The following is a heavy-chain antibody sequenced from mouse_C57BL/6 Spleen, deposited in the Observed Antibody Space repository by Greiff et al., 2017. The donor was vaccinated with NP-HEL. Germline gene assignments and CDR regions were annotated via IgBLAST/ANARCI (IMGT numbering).Heavy chain of an antibody. V-gene: IGHV1-7*01. Sequence: QVHVKQSGAELAKPGASVKLSCKASGYTFTSYWMHWVKQRPGQGLEWIGYINPSSGYTKYNQKFKDKATLTADKSSSTAYMQLSSLTYEDSAVYYCARPYYSMDYYAMDYWGQGTSVTVSS. CDR3: ARPYYSMDYYAMDY. J-gene: IGHJ4*01. D-gene: IGHD2-5*01. CDR1: GYTFTSYW. CDR2: INPSSGYT.